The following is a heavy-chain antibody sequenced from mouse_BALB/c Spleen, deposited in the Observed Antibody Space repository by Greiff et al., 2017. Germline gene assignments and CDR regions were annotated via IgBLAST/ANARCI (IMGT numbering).Heavy chain of an antibody. J-gene: IGHJ4*01. CDR2: INSDGGST. D-gene: IGHD2-10*02. CDR1: EYEFPSYD. CDR3: ARDGRYGNYYAMDY. Sequence: EVKLMESGGGLVQPGESLKLSCESNEYEFPSYDMSWVRKTPEKRLELVAAINSDGGSTYYPDTMERRFNISRDNTKKNLYLQMSSLRSEDTALYYCARDGRYGNYYAMDYWGQGTSVTVSS. V-gene: IGHV5-2*01.